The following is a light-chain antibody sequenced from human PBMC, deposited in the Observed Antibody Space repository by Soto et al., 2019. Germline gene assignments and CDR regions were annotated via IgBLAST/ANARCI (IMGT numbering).Light chain of an antibody. CDR2: GAS. J-gene: IGKJ2*01. CDR1: QSVRDN. Sequence: EIGMTHSPATLSVSPGERATLSCRASQSVRDNLAWYQQKPGQAPRLLIYGASTRATGIPARFSGSGSGTEFTLTINSLQSEDFALYFCQQSNNWPYTFGQGTKLEIK. V-gene: IGKV3-15*01. CDR3: QQSNNWPYT.